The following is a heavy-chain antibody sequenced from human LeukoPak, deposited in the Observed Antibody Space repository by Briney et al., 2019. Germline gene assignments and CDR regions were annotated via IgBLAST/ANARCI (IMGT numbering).Heavy chain of an antibody. V-gene: IGHV1-46*01. D-gene: IGHD4-17*01. CDR1: GYTFTSYY. J-gene: IGHJ6*03. CDR3: ARARGTYGDSLYYYYYMDV. CDR2: INPSGGNT. Sequence: GASVKVSCKASGYTFTSYYMHWVRQAPGQGLEWMGIINPSGGNTGYAQKFQGRVTITRNTSISTAYMELSSLRSEDTAVYYCARARGTYGDSLYYYYYMDVWGKGTTVTVSS.